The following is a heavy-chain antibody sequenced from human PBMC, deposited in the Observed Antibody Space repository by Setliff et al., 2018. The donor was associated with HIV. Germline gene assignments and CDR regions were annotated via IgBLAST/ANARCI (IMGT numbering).Heavy chain of an antibody. V-gene: IGHV4-61*02. J-gene: IGHJ6*02. CDR3: ARGGGYYYYGMDV. CDR1: GGSISSGSYH. Sequence: SETLSLTCTVSGGSISSGSYHWSWIRQPAGKGLEWIGRIYTSGSTNYNPSLKSRVTISVDTSKNQFSLKLSSVTAADTAVYYCARGGGYYYYGMDVWGQGT. CDR2: IYTSGST. D-gene: IGHD3-16*01.